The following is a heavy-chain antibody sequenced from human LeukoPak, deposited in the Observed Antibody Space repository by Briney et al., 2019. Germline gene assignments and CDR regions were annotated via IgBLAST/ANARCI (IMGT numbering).Heavy chain of an antibody. V-gene: IGHV4-61*02. Sequence: SETLSLTCTVSGGSISSGSYYWSWIRQPAGKGLEWIGRIYTSGSTNYNPSLKSRVTISVDTSKNQFSLKLSSVTAADTAVYYCAREGATIRVFGYWGQGTLVSVSS. CDR2: IYTSGST. CDR3: AREGATIRVFGY. D-gene: IGHD1-26*01. CDR1: GGSISSGSYY. J-gene: IGHJ4*02.